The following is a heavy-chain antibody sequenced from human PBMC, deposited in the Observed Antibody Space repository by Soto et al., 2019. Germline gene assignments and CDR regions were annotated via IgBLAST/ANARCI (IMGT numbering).Heavy chain of an antibody. J-gene: IGHJ4*02. V-gene: IGHV1-18*01. CDR1: GYIFTDYG. CDR3: ARYSRHDFGSGSTSPRYYFDY. D-gene: IGHD3-3*01. Sequence: AAVKVSCKASGYIFTDYGITWVRQAPGEGLEWMGWISSYNGNTNYAQKVQGRVTMTTDISTTMTYMELRGLTSHDTAVYYRARYSRHDFGSGSTSPRYYFDYWGQGTMVTVSS. CDR2: ISSYNGNT.